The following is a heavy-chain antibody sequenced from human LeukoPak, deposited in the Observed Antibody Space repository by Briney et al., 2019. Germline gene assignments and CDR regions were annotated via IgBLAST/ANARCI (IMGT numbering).Heavy chain of an antibody. CDR1: GGSISSSSYY. Sequence: SETLSLTCTVSGGSISSSSYYWGWIRQPPGKGLEWIGSIYYSGSTYYNPSLKSRVTISVDTAKNQFSLNLSSVTAADTAVYYCARYFLGGVQPWLVRVGYFDYWGQGTLVTVSS. V-gene: IGHV4-39*07. CDR3: ARYFLGGVQPWLVRVGYFDY. J-gene: IGHJ4*02. D-gene: IGHD6-19*01. CDR2: IYYSGST.